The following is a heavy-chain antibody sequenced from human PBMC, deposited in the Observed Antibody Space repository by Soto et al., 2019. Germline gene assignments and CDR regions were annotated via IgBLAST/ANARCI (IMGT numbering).Heavy chain of an antibody. Sequence: QVQLQQWGAGLLKPSETLSLTCAVYGGSFSGYYWSWIRQPPGKGLEWIGEINHSGSTNYNPSLKSLVTISVDTSKNQFSLKLSSVTAADTAVYYGARSITIFGVVAFDYWGQGTLVTVSS. D-gene: IGHD3-3*01. V-gene: IGHV4-34*01. CDR3: ARSITIFGVVAFDY. CDR2: INHSGST. CDR1: GGSFSGYY. J-gene: IGHJ4*02.